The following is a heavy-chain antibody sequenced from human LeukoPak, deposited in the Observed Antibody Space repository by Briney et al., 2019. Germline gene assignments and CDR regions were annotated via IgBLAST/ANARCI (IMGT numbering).Heavy chain of an antibody. CDR3: ARASPTIPPLVSDYYYYYYMDV. D-gene: IGHD3-9*01. V-gene: IGHV3-20*04. Sequence: RAGGSLRLSCAASGFTFDDYGMSWVRQAPGKGLEWVSGINWNGGSTGYADSVKGRFTISRDNAKNSLYLQMNSLRAEDTALYYCARASPTIPPLVSDYYYYYYMDVWGKGTTVTVSS. J-gene: IGHJ6*03. CDR2: INWNGGST. CDR1: GFTFDDYG.